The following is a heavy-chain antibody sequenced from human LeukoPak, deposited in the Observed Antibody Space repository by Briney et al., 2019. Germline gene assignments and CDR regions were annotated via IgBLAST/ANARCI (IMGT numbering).Heavy chain of an antibody. V-gene: IGHV4-39*07. J-gene: IGHJ5*02. D-gene: IGHD3-3*01. Sequence: SKTLSLTCTVSGGSISSSSYYWGWIRQPPGKGLEWIGSIYYSGSTYYNPSLKSRVTISVDTSKNQFSLKLSSVTAADTAVYYCARAPGRRSTIFGMVSVCFDPWGQGTLVTVSS. CDR1: GGSISSSSYY. CDR2: IYYSGST. CDR3: ARAPGRRSTIFGMVSVCFDP.